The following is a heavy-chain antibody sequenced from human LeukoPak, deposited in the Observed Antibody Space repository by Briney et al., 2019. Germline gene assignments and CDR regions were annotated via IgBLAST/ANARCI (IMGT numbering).Heavy chain of an antibody. J-gene: IGHJ4*02. V-gene: IGHV3-23*01. CDR1: GFAFDSYA. CDR3: AKERLGYFDH. D-gene: IGHD6-19*01. Sequence: GGSLRLSCAASGFAFDSYAMSWVRQAPGRGLEWVSAITTNGRSTYYADSVKGRFTISRDNSRNTLYLQMNSLRPEDRAVYFCAKERLGYFDHWGQGALVTVSS. CDR2: ITTNGRST.